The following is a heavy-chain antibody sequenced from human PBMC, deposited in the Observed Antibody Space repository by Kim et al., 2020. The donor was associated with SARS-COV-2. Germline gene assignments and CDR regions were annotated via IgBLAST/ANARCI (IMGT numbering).Heavy chain of an antibody. CDR3: AKDPYSSGWYADY. J-gene: IGHJ4*02. V-gene: IGHV3-30*18. Sequence: GGSLRLSCAASGFTFSSYGMHWVRQAPGKGLEWVAVISYDGSNKYYADSVKGRFTISRDNSKNTLHLQMNSLRAEDTAVYYCAKDPYSSGWYADYWGQGTLVTVSS. CDR2: ISYDGSNK. D-gene: IGHD6-19*01. CDR1: GFTFSSYG.